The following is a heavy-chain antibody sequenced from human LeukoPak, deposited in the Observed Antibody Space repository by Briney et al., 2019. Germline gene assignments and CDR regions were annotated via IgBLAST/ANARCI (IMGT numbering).Heavy chain of an antibody. CDR1: GGTFSSYA. CDR2: IIPILGIA. Sequence: SVTVSCKASGGTFSSYAISWVRQAPGQGLEWMGRIIPILGIANYAQKFQGRATITADKSTSTAYMELSSLRSEDTAVYYCAREDVIAAAGVPDYWGQGTLVTVSS. D-gene: IGHD6-13*01. V-gene: IGHV1-69*04. J-gene: IGHJ4*02. CDR3: AREDVIAAAGVPDY.